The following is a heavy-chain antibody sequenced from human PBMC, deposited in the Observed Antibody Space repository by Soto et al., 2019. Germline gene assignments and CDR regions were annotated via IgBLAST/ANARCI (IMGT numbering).Heavy chain of an antibody. D-gene: IGHD2-21*01. J-gene: IGHJ4*02. Sequence: QLHLQESGPGLVKPSETLSLTCSVSGDFISNTTYYWAWVRQAPGKGLEWVGSIYSSGSGTTHYNPSLKSQVTISVDTSKNQFSLTLTSVTAADTAVDYCARPRYSFGTSGCDPVDYGGEGTLVTVSS. CDR2: IYSSGSGTT. CDR3: ARPRYSFGTSGCDPVDY. CDR1: GDFISNTTYY. V-gene: IGHV4-39*01.